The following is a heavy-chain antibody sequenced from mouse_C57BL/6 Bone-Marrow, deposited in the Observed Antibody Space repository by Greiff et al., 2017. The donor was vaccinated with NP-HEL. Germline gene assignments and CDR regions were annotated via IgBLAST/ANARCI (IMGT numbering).Heavy chain of an antibody. D-gene: IGHD2-1*01. Sequence: EVQLQQSGPELVKPGASVKISCKASGYTFTDYYMNWVKQSHGKSLEWIGDINPGSGGTNYNEKFKGKATLTADKSSSTAYMQLSSLTSEDSAVYFCAREVTPYYYAMDYWGQGTSVTVSS. CDR1: GYTFTDYY. V-gene: IGHV1-26*01. CDR3: AREVTPYYYAMDY. CDR2: INPGSGGT. J-gene: IGHJ4*01.